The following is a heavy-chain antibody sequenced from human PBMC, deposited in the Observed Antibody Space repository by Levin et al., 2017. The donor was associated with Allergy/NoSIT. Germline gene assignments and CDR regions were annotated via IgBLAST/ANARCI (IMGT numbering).Heavy chain of an antibody. V-gene: IGHV1-8*01. D-gene: IGHD3-22*01. CDR1: GYTFTSYD. CDR3: ARARKTRGSGYGFDY. Sequence: ASVKVSCKASGYTFTSYDTNWVRQATGQGLEWMGWMNPNSGNTGYAQKFQGRVTMTRNTSISTAYMELSSLRSEDTAVYYCARARKTRGSGYGFDYWGQGTLVTVSS. J-gene: IGHJ4*02. CDR2: MNPNSGNT.